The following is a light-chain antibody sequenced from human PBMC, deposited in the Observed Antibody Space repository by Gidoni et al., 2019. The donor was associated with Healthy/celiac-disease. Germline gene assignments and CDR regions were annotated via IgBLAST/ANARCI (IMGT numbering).Light chain of an antibody. CDR3: RQNYSTLMCS. CDR2: AAS. CDR1: QSISSY. Sequence: YVTSRVTIPCRASQSISSYLKWYQQKPGKAPKHLIYAASSLQSAVPSRFSGGGPATDFTLTISSLQPEDVATDYCRQNYSTLMCSFGQGTKLEIK. V-gene: IGKV1-39*01. J-gene: IGKJ2*04.